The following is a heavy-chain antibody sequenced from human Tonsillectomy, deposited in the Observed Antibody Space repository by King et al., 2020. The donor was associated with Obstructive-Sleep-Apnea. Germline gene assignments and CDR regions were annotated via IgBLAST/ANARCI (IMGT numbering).Heavy chain of an antibody. V-gene: IGHV3-21*01. Sequence: VQLVESGGGLVKTGESLRLSCAASGFTFGDFSMNWVRQAPGKGLEWVSSISLSSTYIYYADSVRGRFTISRDNAKNSLYLQMNSLRAEDTAVYYCARDHIEARPNYYYGMDVWGQGTTVTVSS. D-gene: IGHD6-6*01. CDR2: ISLSSTYI. CDR1: GFTFGDFS. CDR3: ARDHIEARPNYYYGMDV. J-gene: IGHJ6*02.